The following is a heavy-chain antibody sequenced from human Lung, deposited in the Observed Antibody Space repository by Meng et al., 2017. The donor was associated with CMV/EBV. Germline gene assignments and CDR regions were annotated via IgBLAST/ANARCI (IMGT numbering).Heavy chain of an antibody. Sequence: QVQLRGSGPARVKPSEPLSLTCAVSVEPITNHNWGAAVRQPPGKVREWIGEIPHRGSSAYNPSLKSRVSMSIDKSKNQFSLKLTSVTAADTAVYHCLRRSGGSVWGQGTLVTVSS. CDR3: LRRSGGSV. CDR2: IPHRGSS. CDR1: VEPITNHNW. J-gene: IGHJ1*01. V-gene: IGHV4-4*02. D-gene: IGHD3-10*01.